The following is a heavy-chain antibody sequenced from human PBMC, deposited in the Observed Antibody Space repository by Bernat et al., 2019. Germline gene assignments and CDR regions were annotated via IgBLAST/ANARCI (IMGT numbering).Heavy chain of an antibody. Sequence: QVQLQESGPGLVKPSQTLSLTCTVSGGSISSGGYYWSWIRQHPGKGLEWIGYIYYSGSTYYNPSLKSRVTISGDKSKNPFSLKLSSVTAADTAVYFCAGAISGYCSSTSCYKGGFDYWSQGTLVTVSS. CDR2: IYYSGST. CDR1: GGSISSGGYY. D-gene: IGHD2-2*02. CDR3: AGAISGYCSSTSCYKGGFDY. J-gene: IGHJ4*02. V-gene: IGHV4-31*03.